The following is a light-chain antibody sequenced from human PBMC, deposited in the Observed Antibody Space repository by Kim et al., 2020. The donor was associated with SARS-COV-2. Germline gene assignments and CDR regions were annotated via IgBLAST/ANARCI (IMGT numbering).Light chain of an antibody. CDR2: SAS. J-gene: IGKJ1*01. Sequence: ASVGDRVTITCRASQGVGNDLGWYQQKPGKAPKRLIYSASKLQSGVPSRFSGSGSGTEFTLTIRSLQPEDFATYFCLQHSDYPPTFGQGTKVDIK. CDR3: LQHSDYPPT. CDR1: QGVGND. V-gene: IGKV1-17*01.